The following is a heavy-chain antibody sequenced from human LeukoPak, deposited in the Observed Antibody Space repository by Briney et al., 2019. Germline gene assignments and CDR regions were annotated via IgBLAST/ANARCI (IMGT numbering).Heavy chain of an antibody. V-gene: IGHV3-23*01. D-gene: IGHD3-22*01. J-gene: IGHJ4*02. CDR2: ISGSGGST. CDR1: GFTFSSYG. CDR3: AKDRLSYYYDSSGYYLDY. Sequence: GGSLRLSCVASGFTFSSYGMSWVRQAPGKGLEWVSSISGSGGSTYYADSVKGRFTISRDSSKKTVYLQMNSLRAEDTAVYYCAKDRLSYYYDSSGYYLDYWGQGTLVTVSS.